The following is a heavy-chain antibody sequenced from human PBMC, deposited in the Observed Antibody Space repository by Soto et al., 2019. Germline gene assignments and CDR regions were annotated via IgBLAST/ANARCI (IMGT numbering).Heavy chain of an antibody. CDR3: ASETGTLYFYYYGMDV. D-gene: IGHD1-1*01. CDR1: GGTFKTYA. V-gene: IGHV1-69*05. CDR2: IIPLFGSA. Sequence: QVQLVQSGAEVKRPGSSVRVSCKASGGTFKTYAITWVRQAPGRGLEWMGGIIPLFGSANYSQNFQGRVTIXXDESTNTAYMELTSLRSEDTAVYYCASETGTLYFYYYGMDVWGQGTTVTVPS. J-gene: IGHJ6*02.